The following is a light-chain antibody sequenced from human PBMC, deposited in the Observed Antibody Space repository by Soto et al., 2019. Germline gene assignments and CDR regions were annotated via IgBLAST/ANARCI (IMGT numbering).Light chain of an antibody. J-gene: IGKJ1*01. Sequence: EIVLKQSPATLSLSPGERATLSCRASQSVSSYLAWYQQKPGQAPRLLIYGASNRATGIPDRFSASGSGTDFTLTISRLEPEDSAVYYCQQYKTFGQGTKVDIK. V-gene: IGKV3-11*01. CDR3: QQYKT. CDR1: QSVSSY. CDR2: GAS.